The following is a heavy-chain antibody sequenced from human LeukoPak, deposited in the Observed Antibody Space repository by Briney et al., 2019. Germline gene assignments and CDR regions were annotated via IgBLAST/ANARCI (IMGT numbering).Heavy chain of an antibody. CDR3: ARGLITMVRGVHRPYYFDY. Sequence: SVKVSWKASGGTFSSYAISWVRQAPGQGLEWMGGIIPIFGTANYAQKFQGRVTITADESTSTAYMELSSLRSEDTAVYYCARGLITMVRGVHRPYYFDYWGQGTLVTVSS. D-gene: IGHD3-10*01. V-gene: IGHV1-69*13. CDR2: IIPIFGTA. CDR1: GGTFSSYA. J-gene: IGHJ4*02.